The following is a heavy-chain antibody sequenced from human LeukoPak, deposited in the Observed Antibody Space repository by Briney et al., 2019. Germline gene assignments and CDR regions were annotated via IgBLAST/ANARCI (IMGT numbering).Heavy chain of an antibody. Sequence: GGSLRLPCAASGFTFSSYGMHWVRQAPGKGLEWVAVIWYDGSNKYYADSVKGRFTISRDNSKNTLYLQMNSLRAEDTAVYYCARATYGAGYFDYWGQGTLVTVSS. CDR3: ARATYGAGYFDY. D-gene: IGHD4-17*01. J-gene: IGHJ4*02. CDR2: IWYDGSNK. V-gene: IGHV3-33*01. CDR1: GFTFSSYG.